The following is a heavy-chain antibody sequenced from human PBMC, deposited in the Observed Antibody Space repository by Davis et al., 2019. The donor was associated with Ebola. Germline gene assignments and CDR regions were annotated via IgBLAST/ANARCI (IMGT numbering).Heavy chain of an antibody. CDR3: TTRLVNHFDY. J-gene: IGHJ4*02. Sequence: GESLKISCAASGFTFSSYAMSWVRQAPGKGLEWVSVISGTGGSTYYADSVKGRFTISRDDSKSTLFLQMNALRAEDTALYYCTTRLVNHFDYWGQGTLVTVSS. V-gene: IGHV3-23*01. CDR2: ISGTGGST. CDR1: GFTFSSYA. D-gene: IGHD6-19*01.